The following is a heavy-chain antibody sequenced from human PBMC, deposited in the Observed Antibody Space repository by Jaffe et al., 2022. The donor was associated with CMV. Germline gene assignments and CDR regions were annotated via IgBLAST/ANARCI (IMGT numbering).Heavy chain of an antibody. D-gene: IGHD6-19*01. CDR3: ARGRGWNPLGGYMDV. CDR1: GGSFSGYY. J-gene: IGHJ6*03. CDR2: INHSGST. V-gene: IGHV4-34*01. Sequence: QVQLQQWGAGLLKPSETLSLTCAVYGGSFSGYYWSWIRQPPGKGLEWIGEINHSGSTNYNPSLKSRVTISVDTSKNQFSLKLSSVTAADTAVYYCARGRGWNPLGGYMDVWGKGTTVTVSS.